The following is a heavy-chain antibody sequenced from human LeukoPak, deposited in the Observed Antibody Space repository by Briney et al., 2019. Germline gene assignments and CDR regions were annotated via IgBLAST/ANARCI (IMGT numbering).Heavy chain of an antibody. CDR1: GYTFTGYY. Sequence: ASVKVSCKASGYTFTGYYMHWVRQAPGQGLEWMGWINPNSGGTNYAQKFQGRVTMTRDTSISTAYMELSRLRSDDTAVYYCARDPITMVRGVPYGFDPWGQGTLVTVSS. CDR3: ARDPITMVRGVPYGFDP. J-gene: IGHJ5*02. D-gene: IGHD3-10*01. CDR2: INPNSGGT. V-gene: IGHV1-2*02.